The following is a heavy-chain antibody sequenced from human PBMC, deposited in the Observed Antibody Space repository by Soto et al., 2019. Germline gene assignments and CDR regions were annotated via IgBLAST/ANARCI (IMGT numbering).Heavy chain of an antibody. CDR3: ARVRIAVAGTVVAFDI. Sequence: ASVKVSCKASGYTFTSYGISWVRQAPGQGLEWMGWISAYNGNTNYAQKLQGRVTMTTDTSTGTAYMELRSLRSDDTAVYYCARVRIAVAGTVVAFDIWGQGTMVTVSS. V-gene: IGHV1-18*01. CDR1: GYTFTSYG. CDR2: ISAYNGNT. J-gene: IGHJ3*02. D-gene: IGHD6-19*01.